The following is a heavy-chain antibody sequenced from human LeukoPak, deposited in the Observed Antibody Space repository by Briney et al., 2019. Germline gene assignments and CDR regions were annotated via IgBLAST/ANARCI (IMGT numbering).Heavy chain of an antibody. D-gene: IGHD3-9*01. CDR2: IDSDGSST. J-gene: IGHJ3*02. V-gene: IGHV3-74*01. CDR1: GFTFSSYW. Sequence: GGSLRLSCAASGFTFSSYWMHWVRQAPGKGLVWVSRIDSDGSSTSYADSVKGRFTSSRDNAKNSLFLQMNSLRAEDTAVYYCATYWRYFDWLLSDIWGLGTMVTVSS. CDR3: ATYWRYFDWLLSDI.